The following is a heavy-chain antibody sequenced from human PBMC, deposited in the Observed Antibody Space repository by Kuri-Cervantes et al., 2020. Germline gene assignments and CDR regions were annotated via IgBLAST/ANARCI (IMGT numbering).Heavy chain of an antibody. D-gene: IGHD4-17*01. CDR3: ARQDVSTVTLDY. V-gene: IGHV1-46*01. CDR1: GYTFTSYG. CDR2: INPSGGST. Sequence: ASVKVSCKASGYTFTSYGISWVRQAPGQGLEWMGIINPSGGSTSYAQKFQGWVTMTRDTSISTAYMELSRLRSDDTAVYYCARQDVSTVTLDYWGQGTLVTVSS. J-gene: IGHJ4*02.